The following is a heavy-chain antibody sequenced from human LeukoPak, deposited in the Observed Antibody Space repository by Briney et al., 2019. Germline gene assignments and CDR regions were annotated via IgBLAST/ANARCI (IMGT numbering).Heavy chain of an antibody. CDR3: AKSDCGGDCHLLDY. D-gene: IGHD2-21*02. Sequence: PGGSLRLSCAASGFTFSTYAMSSVRQAPGKGLEWVSHFGGSGGTIYYADSVKGRFTISRDNSKNTLYLQMNSLRAEDTAVYYCAKSDCGGDCHLLDYWGQGTLVTVSS. J-gene: IGHJ4*02. V-gene: IGHV3-23*01. CDR1: GFTFSTYA. CDR2: FGGSGGTI.